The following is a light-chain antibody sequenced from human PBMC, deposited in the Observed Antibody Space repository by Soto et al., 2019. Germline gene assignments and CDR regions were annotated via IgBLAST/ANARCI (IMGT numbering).Light chain of an antibody. V-gene: IGKV1-12*01. CDR2: KAA. CDR3: HQASSFPLT. J-gene: IGKJ4*01. CDR1: QGISSG. Sequence: DIQMTKSPSFVSASVGDRVTITCRASQGISSGLSWYQQKPGTAPTLVVYKAATLQEGVPSRFSGSGSGTNLTLTINSLQPKDFGTYYCHQASSFPLTFGGGTKVEIK.